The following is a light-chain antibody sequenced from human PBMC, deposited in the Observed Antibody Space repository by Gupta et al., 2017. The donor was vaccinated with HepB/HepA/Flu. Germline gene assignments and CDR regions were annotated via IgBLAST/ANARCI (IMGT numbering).Light chain of an antibody. J-gene: IGLJ2*01. CDR3: AAWHDSVDAPV. V-gene: IGLV1-44*01. CDR1: TSNIGVNT. CDR2: HND. Sequence: QSVLPHPPSASGAPRQRVTISCSGSTSNIGVNTVNWYQHLPGSAPKLLIYHNDQRPSGVPDRFSASKSGTSASLAISGLQSGDEANYYRAAWHDSVDAPVFGGGTKLTVL.